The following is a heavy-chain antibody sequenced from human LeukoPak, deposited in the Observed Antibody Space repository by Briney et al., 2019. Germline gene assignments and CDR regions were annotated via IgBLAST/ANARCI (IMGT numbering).Heavy chain of an antibody. CDR2: INAGNGNT. CDR3: ARGRYCSSPSCPPPWFAP. D-gene: IGHD2-2*01. Sequence: ASVKVSCKASGYTFTSYAMHWVRQAPGQRLEWMGWINAGNGNTKYSQKSQGRVTITRDTSASTAYMELSSLRSGDTAVYYCARGRYCSSPSCPPPWFAPGAQGPLVTVSS. CDR1: GYTFTSYA. J-gene: IGHJ5*02. V-gene: IGHV1-3*01.